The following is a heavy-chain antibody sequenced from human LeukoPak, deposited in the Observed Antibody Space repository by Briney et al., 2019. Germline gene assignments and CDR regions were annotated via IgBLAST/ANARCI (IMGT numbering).Heavy chain of an antibody. D-gene: IGHD5-24*01. CDR2: INPANGYT. J-gene: IGHJ4*02. CDR1: GYTFTNFA. Sequence: ASVRVSCKASGYTFTNFAMHWVRQAPGQTIEWLAWINPANGYTRYSQQFQDRVTVTSDTSAAKAYMELSSLRSEDKAVYYCAIRDGHTDHWGQGTLVTVSS. CDR3: AIRDGHTDH. V-gene: IGHV1-3*03.